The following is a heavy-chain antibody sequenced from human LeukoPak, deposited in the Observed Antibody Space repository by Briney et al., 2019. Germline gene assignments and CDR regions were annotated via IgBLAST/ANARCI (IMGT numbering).Heavy chain of an antibody. CDR2: IYTSGST. D-gene: IGHD3-10*01. Sequence: SETLSLTCTVSGGSISSYYWSWIRQPAGKGLEWIGRIYTSGSTNYNPSLKSRVTMSVDTSKNQFSLKLSSVTAADTAVYYRARGARLGSPYGMDVWGQGTTVTVSS. CDR3: ARGARLGSPYGMDV. CDR1: GGSISSYY. V-gene: IGHV4-4*07. J-gene: IGHJ6*02.